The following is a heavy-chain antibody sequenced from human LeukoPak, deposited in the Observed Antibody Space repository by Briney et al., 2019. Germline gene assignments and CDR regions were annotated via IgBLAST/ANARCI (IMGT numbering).Heavy chain of an antibody. CDR2: IGGSGSTT. CDR3: ARDNPEYFDY. D-gene: IGHD1-14*01. J-gene: IGHJ4*02. Sequence: GGSLRLSCAASGFTFSSYAMSWVRQAPGKGLEWVSAIGGSGSTTYYADSVKGRFTISRDNAKNSLYLQMNSLRAEDTAVYYCARDNPEYFDYWGQGTLVTVSS. CDR1: GFTFSSYA. V-gene: IGHV3-23*01.